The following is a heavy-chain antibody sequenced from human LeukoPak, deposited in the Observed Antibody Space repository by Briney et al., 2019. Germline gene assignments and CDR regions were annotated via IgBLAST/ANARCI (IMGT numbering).Heavy chain of an antibody. J-gene: IGHJ3*02. V-gene: IGHV3-30*12. CDR1: GFTFSSYA. CDR3: ARGPNYYGSGSNAFDI. D-gene: IGHD3-10*01. CDR2: ISSDGSQK. Sequence: GGSLRLSCAASGFTFSSYAMHWVRQAPGKGLEWVSFISSDGSQKYYADSVKGRFTISRDNSKNTLYLQMNSLRAEDTALYHCARGPNYYGSGSNAFDIWGQGTMVTVSS.